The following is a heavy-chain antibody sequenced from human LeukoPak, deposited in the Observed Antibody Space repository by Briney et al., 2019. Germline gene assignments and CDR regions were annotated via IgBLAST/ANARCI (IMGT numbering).Heavy chain of an antibody. CDR2: IYYSGST. D-gene: IGHD6-13*01. CDR1: GGSISSYY. CDR3: ARLEGRQQLVPHYYYYYYGMDV. J-gene: IGHJ6*02. Sequence: SETLSLTCTVSGGSISSYYWSWIRQPPGRGLEWIGYIYYSGSTNYNPSLKSRVTISVDTSKNQFSLKLSSVTAADTAVYYCARLEGRQQLVPHYYYYYYGMDVWGQGTTVTVSS. V-gene: IGHV4-59*08.